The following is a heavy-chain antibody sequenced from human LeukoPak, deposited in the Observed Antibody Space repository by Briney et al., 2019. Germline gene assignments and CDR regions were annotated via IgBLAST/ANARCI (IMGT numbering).Heavy chain of an antibody. Sequence: GGSLGLSCAASGFTFNNAWMNWVRQAPGKGREWVGRMKSKSDGGTTDYAAPVKGRFIISRDDSKNTLYLQMNSLKTEDTAVYFCATDGISEETATDYWGQGTLVIVSS. D-gene: IGHD1-14*01. CDR3: ATDGISEETATDY. CDR1: GFTFNNAW. CDR2: MKSKSDGGTT. V-gene: IGHV3-15*01. J-gene: IGHJ4*02.